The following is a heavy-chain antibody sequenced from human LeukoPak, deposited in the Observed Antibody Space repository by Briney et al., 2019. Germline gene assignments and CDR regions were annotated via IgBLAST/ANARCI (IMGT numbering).Heavy chain of an antibody. CDR3: AKAGGYSYGLATYYFDY. V-gene: IGHV3-7*03. CDR1: GFTFSSHW. J-gene: IGHJ4*02. Sequence: GGSLRLSCAASGFTFSSHWMTWVRQAPGKGLEWVANIKEDGTRKNYMDSVKGRFTISRDNAKNSLYLQMNSLRAEDTALYYRAKAGGYSYGLATYYFDYWGQGTLVTVSS. CDR2: IKEDGTRK. D-gene: IGHD5-18*01.